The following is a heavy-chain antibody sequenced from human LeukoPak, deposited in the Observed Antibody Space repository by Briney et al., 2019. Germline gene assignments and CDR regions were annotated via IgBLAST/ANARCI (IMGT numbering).Heavy chain of an antibody. J-gene: IGHJ4*02. CDR1: GFTFSSYA. Sequence: GGSLRLSCAAAGFTFSSYAMHWVRQAPGKGLDWVAVISYDGSNKYYADSVKGRFTISRDNSKNTLYLQMNSLRAEDTAVYYCARVAYDSSDYFDYWGQGTLVTVSS. CDR3: ARVAYDSSDYFDY. CDR2: ISYDGSNK. V-gene: IGHV3-30*04. D-gene: IGHD3-22*01.